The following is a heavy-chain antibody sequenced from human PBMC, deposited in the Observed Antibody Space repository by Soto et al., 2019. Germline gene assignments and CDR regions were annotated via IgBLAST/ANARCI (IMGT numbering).Heavy chain of an antibody. CDR2: IIPIFGTA. J-gene: IGHJ3*02. CDR1: GGTFSSYA. CDR3: AIPKGRLRGGDDAFDI. D-gene: IGHD4-17*01. V-gene: IGHV1-69*13. Sequence: SVKVSCKASGGTFSSYAISWVRQAPGQGLEWMGGIIPIFGTANYAQKFQGRVTITADESTSTAYMELSSLRSEGTAVYYCAIPKGRLRGGDDAFDIWGQGTMVTVSS.